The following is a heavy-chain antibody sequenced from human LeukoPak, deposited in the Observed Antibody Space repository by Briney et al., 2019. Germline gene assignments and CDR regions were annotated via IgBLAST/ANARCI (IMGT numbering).Heavy chain of an antibody. D-gene: IGHD5-12*01. CDR3: ARSPRGGDIVAPAYFEY. Sequence: SETLSLTCTVSSCSICSYYWSWIRQPPGKGLEWIGYVYYSRSTNYNTSLKSLATISVNASKNHFSLKRSSVTAADTAVYYCARSPRGGDIVAPAYFEYWGQGPRVTVSS. CDR1: SCSICSYY. CDR2: VYYSRST. V-gene: IGHV4-59*08. J-gene: IGHJ4*02.